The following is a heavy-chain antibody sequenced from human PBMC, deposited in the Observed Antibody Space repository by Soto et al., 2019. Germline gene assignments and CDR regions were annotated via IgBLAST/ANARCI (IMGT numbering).Heavy chain of an antibody. D-gene: IGHD6-19*01. CDR1: GFTFSSYS. CDR3: ARDLVAGTFLFDY. CDR2: ISSSSSYI. V-gene: IGHV3-21*01. J-gene: IGHJ4*02. Sequence: GGSLRLSCAASGFTFSSYSMNWVRQAPGKGLEWVSSISSSSSYIYYADSVKGRFTISRDNAKNSLYLQMNSLRAEDTAVYYCARDLVAGTFLFDYWGQGTLVTVSS.